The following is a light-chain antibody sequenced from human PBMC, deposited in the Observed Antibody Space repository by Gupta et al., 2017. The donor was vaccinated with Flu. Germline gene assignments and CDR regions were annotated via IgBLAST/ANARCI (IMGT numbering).Light chain of an antibody. Sequence: SKQLQPPSVSVAPRQPASATCSGDKLGDKFVSWYQQKPGQSPVVVIYDDNRRPSGIPERLSGSNSGNTATLTISGTLAVDEADYFCQAWDDSTVVFGGGTKLTVL. CDR2: DDN. CDR1: KLGDKF. V-gene: IGLV3-1*01. J-gene: IGLJ2*01. CDR3: QAWDDSTVV.